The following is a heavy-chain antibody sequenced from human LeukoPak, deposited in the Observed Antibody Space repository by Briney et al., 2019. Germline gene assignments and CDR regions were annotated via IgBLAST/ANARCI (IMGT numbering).Heavy chain of an antibody. V-gene: IGHV3-53*01. J-gene: IGHJ5*01. D-gene: IGHD1-26*01. CDR3: ARVRRQVGSRWFDS. CDR1: GFPFTNNY. Sequence: QAGGSLRLSCAASGFPFTNNYMSWVRQAPGKGLEWVSFINIGGSVSYADSVKGRFTISRDNSNSTLYVQMNSLRVEDTALYYCARVRRQVGSRWFDSWGQGTLVTVSS. CDR2: INIGGSV.